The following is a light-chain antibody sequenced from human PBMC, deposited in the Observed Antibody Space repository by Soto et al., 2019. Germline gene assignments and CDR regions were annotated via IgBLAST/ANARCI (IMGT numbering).Light chain of an antibody. CDR1: QSIFTY. CDR3: QHNSDNTPAWT. CDR2: DAT. Sequence: DIQLTQSPSSVSASVGDRLTITCRASQSIFTYLNWYQQTPGKAPNLLIYDATSLHSRVPSRFSASGFGTDFTLTISSLQSEDFGTYYCQHNSDNTPAWTFGQGTRVEIK. J-gene: IGKJ1*01. V-gene: IGKV1-39*01.